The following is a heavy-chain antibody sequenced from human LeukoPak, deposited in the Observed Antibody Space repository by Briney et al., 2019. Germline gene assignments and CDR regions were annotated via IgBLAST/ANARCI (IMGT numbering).Heavy chain of an antibody. CDR2: MNPNSGNT. J-gene: IGHJ5*02. CDR1: GYTFTTYD. D-gene: IGHD6-19*01. Sequence: ASVKVSCKASGYTFTTYDINWVRQATGQGLEWMGWMNPNSGNTGYAQKFQGRVTMTRNTSISTAYMELNSLRSEDTAVNYCARGRGSGHKENWFDPWGQGTLVTVSS. CDR3: ARGRGSGHKENWFDP. V-gene: IGHV1-8*01.